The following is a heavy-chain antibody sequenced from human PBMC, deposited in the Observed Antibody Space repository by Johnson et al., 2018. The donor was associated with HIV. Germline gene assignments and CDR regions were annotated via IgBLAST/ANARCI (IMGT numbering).Heavy chain of an antibody. CDR1: GFTFRSYW. CDR2: IKQHGSEK. Sequence: EVQLVESGGGLVQPGGSLRLSCAASGFTFRSYWMSWVRQAPGKGLEWVANIKQHGSEKYYVDSVKGRFTIFRDNAKNSLFLQMNSLRAEDTAVYYCARAPEVWELRHPGTFDVWDQGTLVTVSS. J-gene: IGHJ3*01. CDR3: ARAPEVWELRHPGTFDV. D-gene: IGHD3-3*01. V-gene: IGHV3-7*05.